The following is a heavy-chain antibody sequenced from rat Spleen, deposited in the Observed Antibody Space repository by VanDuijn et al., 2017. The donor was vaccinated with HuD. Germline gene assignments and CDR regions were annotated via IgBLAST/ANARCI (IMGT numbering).Heavy chain of an antibody. CDR3: ARPHNYRYVMDA. CDR1: GFTFSDYD. Sequence: EVQLVESGGGSVQPGRSMKLSCEASGFTFSDYDMAWVRQAPKKGLEWVASISYEGSATYYGDSVKGRFTISRANAKSTLYLQMNSLRSEDTATYYCARPHNYRYVMDAWGQGASVTVSS. J-gene: IGHJ4*01. D-gene: IGHD1-10*01. V-gene: IGHV5-22*01. CDR2: ISYEGSAT.